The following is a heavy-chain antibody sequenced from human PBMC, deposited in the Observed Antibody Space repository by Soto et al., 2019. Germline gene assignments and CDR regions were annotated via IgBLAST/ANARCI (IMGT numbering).Heavy chain of an antibody. CDR2: VSYDGNTK. D-gene: IGHD2-15*01. V-gene: IGHV3-30-3*01. J-gene: IGHJ3*02. CDR1: GFTFTSYS. CDR3: ARRYGTNPVAFDI. Sequence: QAQLAESGGGVVQTGRSLRLSCAASGFTFTSYSMHWVRQAPGRGLEWVAVVSYDGNTKFYADSVKGRFTISRDNSNDMLYLQMNSLRAEDTAVYYCARRYGTNPVAFDIWGQGTMVTVSS.